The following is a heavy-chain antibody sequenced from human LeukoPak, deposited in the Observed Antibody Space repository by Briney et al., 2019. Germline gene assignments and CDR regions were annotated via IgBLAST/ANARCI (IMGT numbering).Heavy chain of an antibody. D-gene: IGHD3-22*01. Sequence: SVKVSCKASGGTFSSYAISWVRQAPGQGLEWMGRIIPILGIANYAQKFQGRVTITADKSTSTAYMELSSLRSEDTAVYYCARVNYYDSSGYGGGYWGLGTTVIVSS. CDR1: GGTFSSYA. CDR3: ARVNYYDSSGYGGGY. J-gene: IGHJ6*02. V-gene: IGHV1-69*04. CDR2: IIPILGIA.